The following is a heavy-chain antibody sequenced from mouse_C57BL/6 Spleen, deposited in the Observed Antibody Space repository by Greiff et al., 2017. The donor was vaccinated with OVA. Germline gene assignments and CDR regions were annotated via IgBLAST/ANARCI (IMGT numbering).Heavy chain of an antibody. D-gene: IGHD1-1*01. J-gene: IGHJ1*03. CDR3: ARWGTTVVAKYFDV. V-gene: IGHV1-50*01. Sequence: VQLQQPGAELVKPGASVKLSCKASGYTFTSYWMQWVKQRPGQGLEWIGEIDPSDSYTNYNQKFKGKATLTVDTSSSTAYMQLSSLTSEDSAVYYCARWGTTVVAKYFDVWGTGTTVTVSS. CDR1: GYTFTSYW. CDR2: IDPSDSYT.